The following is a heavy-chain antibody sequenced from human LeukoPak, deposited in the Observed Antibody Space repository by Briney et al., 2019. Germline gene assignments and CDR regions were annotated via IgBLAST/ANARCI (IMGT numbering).Heavy chain of an antibody. CDR3: ARHSCSSTSCPFDW. D-gene: IGHD2-2*01. CDR2: INHSGST. Sequence: SETLSLTCAVYGGSFSGYYWSWIRQPPGKGLEWIGEINHSGSTNYNPSLKSRVTISVDTSKNQFSLKLSSVTAADTAVYSCARHSCSSTSCPFDWWGQGTLVTVSS. J-gene: IGHJ4*02. V-gene: IGHV4-34*01. CDR1: GGSFSGYY.